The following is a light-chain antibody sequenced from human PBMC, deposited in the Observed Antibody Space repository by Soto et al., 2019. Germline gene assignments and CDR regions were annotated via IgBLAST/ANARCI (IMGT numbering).Light chain of an antibody. CDR2: AAS. CDR1: QSISSY. V-gene: IGKV1-39*01. CDR3: QQSYSNTIT. J-gene: IGKJ5*01. Sequence: DIQMTQSPSSLSASIGDRVTITSRASQSISSYLNWYQQKPGKAPKLLIYAASSLQSGVPSRFSGSGSGTDFTITISSLQPEDFATYYCQQSYSNTITFGQGTRLEIK.